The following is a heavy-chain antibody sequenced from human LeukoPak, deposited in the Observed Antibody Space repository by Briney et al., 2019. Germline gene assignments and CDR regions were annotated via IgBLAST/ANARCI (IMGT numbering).Heavy chain of an antibody. J-gene: IGHJ4*02. Sequence: GGSLRLSCAASGFTFSNYWMHWVRQVPGKGLVWVSRINDDGSFTTYADSVKGRFTISRDNAKNTLYLQMNSLRAEDTAVYYCAREILEPGKTLTYWGQGTLVTVSS. CDR2: INDDGSFT. CDR3: AREILEPGKTLTY. D-gene: IGHD1-14*01. V-gene: IGHV3-74*03. CDR1: GFTFSNYW.